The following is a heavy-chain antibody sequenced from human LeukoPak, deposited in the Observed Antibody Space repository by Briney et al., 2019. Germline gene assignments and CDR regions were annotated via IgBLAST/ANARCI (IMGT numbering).Heavy chain of an antibody. J-gene: IGHJ5*02. D-gene: IGHD6-13*01. CDR3: AGGRAGPAAGRWGRHWFDP. CDR2: INHSGST. V-gene: IGHV4-34*01. CDR1: GGSFSGYY. Sequence: SETLSLTCAVYGGSFSGYYWSWIRQPPGKGLEWIGEINHSGSTNYNPSLKSRVTISVDTSKNQFSLKLSSVTAADTAVYYCAGGRAGPAAGRWGRHWFDPWGQGTLVTVSS.